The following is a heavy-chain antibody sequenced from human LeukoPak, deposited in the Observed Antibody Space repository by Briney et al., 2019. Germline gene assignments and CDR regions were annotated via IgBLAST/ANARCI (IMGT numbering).Heavy chain of an antibody. Sequence: GGSLRLSCAASAFTFSNYAMSWVRRAPGKGLQWVSTLSATVSDGGAYYADSVKGRFTISRDNSKNTLHLQMNSLRDEDTAMYYCAKNRGKGAVSGTGEIDYWGQGTLVTVSS. J-gene: IGHJ4*02. D-gene: IGHD6-19*01. CDR3: AKNRGKGAVSGTGEIDY. V-gene: IGHV3-23*01. CDR1: AFTFSNYA. CDR2: LSATVSDGGA.